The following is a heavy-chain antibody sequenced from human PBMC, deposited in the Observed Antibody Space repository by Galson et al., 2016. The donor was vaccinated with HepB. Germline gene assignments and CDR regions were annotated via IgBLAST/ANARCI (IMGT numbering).Heavy chain of an antibody. J-gene: IGHJ4*02. Sequence: QSGAEVKKPGESLRISCKGSGYSFTSYWINWVRQMPGKGLEWMGRINPSDSYTNYSPSFQGHFTISADKSISTAYLQWSSLKASDTAMYYCARHRPGIAVAGPFDYWGQGTLVTVSS. CDR2: INPSDSYT. V-gene: IGHV5-10-1*01. CDR1: GYSFTSYW. CDR3: ARHRPGIAVAGPFDY. D-gene: IGHD6-19*01.